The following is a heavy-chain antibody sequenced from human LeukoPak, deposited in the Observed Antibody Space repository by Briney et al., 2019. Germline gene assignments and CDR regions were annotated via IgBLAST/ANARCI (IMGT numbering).Heavy chain of an antibody. D-gene: IGHD3-22*01. V-gene: IGHV4-39*01. CDR1: GGSISSSSYY. CDR2: IYYSGST. J-gene: IGHJ3*02. CDR3: ARFLSGATMKAFDI. Sequence: SETLSLTCAVSGGSISSSSYYWGWIRQPPGKGLEWIGSIYYSGSTYYNPSLKSRVTISVDTSKNQFSLKLSSVTAADTAVYYCARFLSGATMKAFDIWGQGTMVTVSS.